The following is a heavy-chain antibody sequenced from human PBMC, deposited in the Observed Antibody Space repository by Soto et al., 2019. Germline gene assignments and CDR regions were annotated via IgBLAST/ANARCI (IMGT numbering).Heavy chain of an antibody. D-gene: IGHD3-10*01. CDR1: GFTFSSYA. V-gene: IGHV3-23*01. CDR2: ISGSGGST. CDR3: AKDDRKGSGSSRGAFDI. Sequence: GGSLRLSCAASGFTFSSYAMSWVRQAPGKGLEWVSAISGSGGSTYYADSVKGRFTISRDNSKNTLYLQMNSLRAEDTAVYYCAKDDRKGSGSSRGAFDIWGQGTMVTVSS. J-gene: IGHJ3*02.